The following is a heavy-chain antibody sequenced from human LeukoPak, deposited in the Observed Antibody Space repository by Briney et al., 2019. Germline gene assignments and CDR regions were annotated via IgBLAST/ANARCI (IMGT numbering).Heavy chain of an antibody. CDR3: ARGRNYYFDY. Sequence: KPGGSLRLSCAASGFTFNDYSMSWIRQAPGKGLQWVSFISLSGSSMYYADSLKGRFTISRDNAKNSLYLQMDSLRAEDTAVYYCARGRNYYFDYWGQGTLVTVSS. CDR2: ISLSGSSM. D-gene: IGHD1-14*01. J-gene: IGHJ4*02. CDR1: GFTFNDYS. V-gene: IGHV3-11*01.